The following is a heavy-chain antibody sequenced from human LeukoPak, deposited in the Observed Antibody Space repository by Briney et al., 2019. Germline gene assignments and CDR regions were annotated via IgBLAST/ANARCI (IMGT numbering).Heavy chain of an antibody. V-gene: IGHV1-8*01. Sequence: VASVTVSFKGSGYTFTIYDFNWVRQATGQRPEWMGWMSPNSGDTGYPQKFQDRVTMTRNTSLSTPYMELSSLRSDDTAVYYCARGPPTWGYDYWGPGTLVTVSS. J-gene: IGHJ4*02. CDR2: MSPNSGDT. D-gene: IGHD7-27*01. CDR1: GYTFTIYD. CDR3: ARGPPTWGYDY.